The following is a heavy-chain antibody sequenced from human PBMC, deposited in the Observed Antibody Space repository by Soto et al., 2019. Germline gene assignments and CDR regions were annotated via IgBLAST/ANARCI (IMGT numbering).Heavy chain of an antibody. D-gene: IGHD3-22*01. CDR2: VYYGGST. J-gene: IGHJ4*02. CDR1: GGSISSGDYS. CDR3: ARVRREYDNSGPVDY. V-gene: IGHV4-30-2*01. Sequence: SETLSLTCAVSGGSISSGDYSWNWIRQPPGKGLEWIGYVYYGGSTYYNPSLQSRVTMSVDRSRNQFSLKLNSVTAADTAVYYCARVRREYDNSGPVDYWGQGTLVTVSS.